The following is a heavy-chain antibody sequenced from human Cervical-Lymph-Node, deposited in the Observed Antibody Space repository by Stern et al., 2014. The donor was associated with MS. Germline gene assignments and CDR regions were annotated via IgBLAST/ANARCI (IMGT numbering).Heavy chain of an antibody. Sequence: QLVQSGAEVKKPGASVKVSCKASGYSFTGYYIHWVRRAPGQGLEWMGRIDSYSGGANYAQKFQGGLALTRDTSISTAYMELNSLRSADTAIYYCARQYCSGGRCHSSAYNYNGMDVWGQGTTVTVSS. CDR3: ARQYCSGGRCHSSAYNYNGMDV. J-gene: IGHJ6*02. CDR1: GYSFTGYY. CDR2: IDSYSGGA. V-gene: IGHV1-2*06. D-gene: IGHD2-15*01.